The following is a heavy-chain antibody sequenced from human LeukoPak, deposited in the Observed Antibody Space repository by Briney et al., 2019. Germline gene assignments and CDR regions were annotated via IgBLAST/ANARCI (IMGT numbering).Heavy chain of an antibody. J-gene: IGHJ5*02. CDR3: ARIKSSSNWLDP. Sequence: SETLSLTCTVSGGSISSSSYYWGWIRQPPGKGLEWIGSIYYSGSTYYNPSLKSRVTISVDTSKNQFSLKLISVTAADTAVYYCARIKSSSNWLDPWGQGTLVTVSS. V-gene: IGHV4-39*07. CDR2: IYYSGST. CDR1: GGSISSSSYY.